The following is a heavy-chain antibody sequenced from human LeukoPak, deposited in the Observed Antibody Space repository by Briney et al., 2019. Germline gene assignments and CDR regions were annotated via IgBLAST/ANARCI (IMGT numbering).Heavy chain of an antibody. CDR1: GYTFTSYG. V-gene: IGHV1-18*04. J-gene: IGHJ5*02. D-gene: IGHD6-19*01. CDR3: AGAPIAVAGTGWFDP. Sequence: GASVKVSCKASGYTFTSYGISWVRQAPGQGLEWMGWISAYNGNTNYAQKLQGRVTMTTDTSTSTAYMELRSLRSDDTAVYYCAGAPIAVAGTGWFDPWGQGTLVTVSS. CDR2: ISAYNGNT.